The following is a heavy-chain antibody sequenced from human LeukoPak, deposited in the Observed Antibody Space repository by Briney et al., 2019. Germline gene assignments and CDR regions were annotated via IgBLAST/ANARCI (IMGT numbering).Heavy chain of an antibody. J-gene: IGHJ4*02. Sequence: PGGSLRLSCVASGFTFSNHGMHWVRQAPGKGLEWVAVIWYDGSNKYYADSVKGRFTISRDNSKNTLYLQMNSLRAEDTAVYHCARDIAARYFDYWGQGTLVTVSS. V-gene: IGHV3-33*01. CDR2: IWYDGSNK. CDR1: GFTFSNHG. CDR3: ARDIAARYFDY. D-gene: IGHD6-6*01.